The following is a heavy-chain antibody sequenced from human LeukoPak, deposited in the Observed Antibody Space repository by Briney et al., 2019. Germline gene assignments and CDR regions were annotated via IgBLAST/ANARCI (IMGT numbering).Heavy chain of an antibody. D-gene: IGHD2-15*01. CDR1: GFTFSSYA. CDR3: ARGGPEYRSGGSCFYFDY. V-gene: IGHV3-30*04. J-gene: IGHJ4*02. Sequence: PGGSLRLSCAASGFTFSSYAMHWVRQAPGKGLEWVAVISYDGSNKYYADSVKGRFTISRDNSKNTLYLQMNSLRAEDTAVYYCARGGPEYRSGGSCFYFDYWGQGTLVTVSS. CDR2: ISYDGSNK.